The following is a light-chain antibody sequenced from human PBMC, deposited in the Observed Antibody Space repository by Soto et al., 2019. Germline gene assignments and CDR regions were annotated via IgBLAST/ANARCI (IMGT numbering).Light chain of an antibody. CDR3: QSYDISLSGWV. CDR2: RDS. CDR1: SSNVGARYD. J-gene: IGLJ3*02. V-gene: IGLV1-40*01. Sequence: QAVVTQPPSVSGAPGQTVTISCTGSSSNVGARYDVHWYRQLPGTAPKLLIYRDSNRPSGVPDRFSGSKSGTSASLAITGLQAEDEADDYCQSYDISLSGWVFGGGTKLTVL.